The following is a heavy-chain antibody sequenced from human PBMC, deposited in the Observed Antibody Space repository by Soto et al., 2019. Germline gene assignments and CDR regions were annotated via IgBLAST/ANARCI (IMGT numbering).Heavy chain of an antibody. Sequence: QVQLQQSGPRLARPSGTLSLTCVVSGGSISSTNWWTWVRQTPGKGLEWIGEIYHTGSTKYNPSLKNRVTISLDKSNNQFSPNLKSVTAADTAVYYCATLPPRIVVVVLPIPSWGQGTLVTVSS. CDR3: ATLPPRIVVVVLPIPS. CDR2: IYHTGST. J-gene: IGHJ4*02. CDR1: GGSISSTNW. V-gene: IGHV4-4*02. D-gene: IGHD2-15*01.